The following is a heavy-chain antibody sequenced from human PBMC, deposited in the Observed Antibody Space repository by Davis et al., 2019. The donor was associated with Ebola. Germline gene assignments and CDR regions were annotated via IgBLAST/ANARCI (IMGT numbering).Heavy chain of an antibody. V-gene: IGHV4-59*01. CDR1: GGSFSRSY. CDR2: VSHSGTT. D-gene: IGHD3-22*01. CDR3: ARLVALYDDSGYAYFDY. J-gene: IGHJ4*02. Sequence: SETLSLTCTFSGGSFSRSYWSWIRQPPGKGLEWMGYVSHSGTTKYNPSLKPRVAISIDSSTNQFSLNLNSVTAADSAVYYCARLVALYDDSGYAYFDYWGLGTLVTVSS.